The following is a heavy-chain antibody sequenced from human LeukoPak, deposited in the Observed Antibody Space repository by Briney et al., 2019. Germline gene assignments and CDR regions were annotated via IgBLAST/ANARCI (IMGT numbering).Heavy chain of an antibody. V-gene: IGHV3-23*01. CDR2: VTGSGGST. CDR3: AKDLVVETPTGIFDF. J-gene: IGHJ4*02. D-gene: IGHD2-21*02. CDR1: GFTFSTYA. Sequence: GGSLRLSCAASGFTFSTYAMGWVRQAPGKGLEWVSTVTGSGGSTYYADSVNGRFAISRDNSKNTLFLQMASLSADDTALYYCAKDLVVETPTGIFDFWGQGTLVTVSS.